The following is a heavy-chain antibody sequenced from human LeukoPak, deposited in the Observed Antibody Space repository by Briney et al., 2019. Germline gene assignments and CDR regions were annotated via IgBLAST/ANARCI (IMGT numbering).Heavy chain of an antibody. Sequence: SETLSRTCAVSGGSISSGGYSWSWIRQPPGKGLVWIGFIYHSGNTYYNPSLKSRVTISVDRSKNQFSLRLSSVTAADTAVYYCARAISDYSGYDYYFDSWGQGTLVTVSS. CDR3: ARAISDYSGYDYYFDS. CDR1: GGSISSGGYS. J-gene: IGHJ4*02. V-gene: IGHV4-30-2*01. CDR2: IYHSGNT. D-gene: IGHD5-12*01.